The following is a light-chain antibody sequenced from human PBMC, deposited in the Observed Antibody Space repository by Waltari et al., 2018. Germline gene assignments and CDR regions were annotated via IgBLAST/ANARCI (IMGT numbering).Light chain of an antibody. CDR2: ANN. Sequence: QSVLTQPPSVSGAPGQRVTISCTGSNSNIGAGYDVHWYQQLPTKAPKLLIFANNNRPSGVPDRFSGSRSGPSASLAITGLQAEDEADYYCQSYESSLSHSVFGTGTKASVL. J-gene: IGLJ1*01. V-gene: IGLV1-40*01. CDR1: NSNIGAGYD. CDR3: QSYESSLSHSV.